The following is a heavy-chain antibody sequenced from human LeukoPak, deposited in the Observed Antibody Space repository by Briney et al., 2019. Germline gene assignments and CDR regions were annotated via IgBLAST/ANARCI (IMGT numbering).Heavy chain of an antibody. CDR2: INHSGRT. CDR1: GGSFSGYY. Sequence: SETLSLTCAVSGGSFSGYYWSWIRQPPGKGLEWIGEINHSGRTNYNPSLKSRVTISVDTSKNQFSLKLSSVTAADTAVYYCARLSGGSGSYRNYYYYYMDVWGKGTTVTISS. J-gene: IGHJ6*03. V-gene: IGHV4-34*01. D-gene: IGHD3-10*01. CDR3: ARLSGGSGSYRNYYYYYMDV.